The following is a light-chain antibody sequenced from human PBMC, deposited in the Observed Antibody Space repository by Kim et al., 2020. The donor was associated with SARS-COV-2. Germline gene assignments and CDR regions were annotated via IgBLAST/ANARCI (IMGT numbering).Light chain of an antibody. V-gene: IGKV1-12*01. CDR2: AAS. Sequence: DIQMTQSPSSVSASVGDRVTITCRASQGISCWLAWYQQKPGKATKLLIYAASSLQSGVPSRFSGSGSGTDFPLTISSLQPEDFATYYCQQANSFPWTYGQGTKVDIK. CDR3: QQANSFPWT. CDR1: QGISCW. J-gene: IGKJ1*01.